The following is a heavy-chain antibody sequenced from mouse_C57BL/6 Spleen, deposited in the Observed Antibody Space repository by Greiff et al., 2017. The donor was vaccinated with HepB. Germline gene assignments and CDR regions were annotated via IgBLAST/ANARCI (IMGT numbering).Heavy chain of an antibody. CDR3: ASGNYYAMDD. CDR1: GFTFSDYG. V-gene: IGHV5-17*01. J-gene: IGHJ4*01. CDR2: ISSGSSTI. Sequence: EVQRVESGGGLVKPGGSLKLSCAASGFTFSDYGMHWVRQAPEKGLEWVAYISSGSSTIYYADTVKGRFTISRDNAKNTLFLQRTSLRSEDTAMYYCASGNYYAMDDWGQGTSVTVSS.